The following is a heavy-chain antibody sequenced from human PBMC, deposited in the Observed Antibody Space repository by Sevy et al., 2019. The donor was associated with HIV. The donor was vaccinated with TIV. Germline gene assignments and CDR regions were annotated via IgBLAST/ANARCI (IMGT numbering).Heavy chain of an antibody. CDR2: IGPSSSYI. J-gene: IGHJ4*02. Sequence: GGSLRLSCAASGFTFSSSCMNWVRQAPGKGLEWVSSIGPSSSYIYYADSVKGRFTISRDNAKNSLYLQMNSLRAEDTAVYYCARDNGRWELLGYWGQGTLVTVSS. CDR1: GFTFSSSC. D-gene: IGHD1-26*01. V-gene: IGHV3-21*06. CDR3: ARDNGRWELLGY.